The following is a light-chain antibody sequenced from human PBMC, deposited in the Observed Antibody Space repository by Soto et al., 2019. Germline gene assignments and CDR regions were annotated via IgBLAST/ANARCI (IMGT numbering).Light chain of an antibody. CDR1: QSLVYSDGNTY. J-gene: IGKJ1*01. CDR3: MQGTYWGET. CDR2: KVS. V-gene: IGKV2-30*01. Sequence: DVVMTQSPLSLPVTLGQPASISCRSSQSLVYSDGNTYLNWFQQRPGQSPRRLIYKVSNRDSGVPDRFSGSGSGTDFTLKISRVEAEDVGVYYCMQGTYWGETFGQGTKVEIK.